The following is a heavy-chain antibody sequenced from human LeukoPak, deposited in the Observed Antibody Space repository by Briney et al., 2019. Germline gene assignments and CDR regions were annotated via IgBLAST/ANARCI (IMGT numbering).Heavy chain of an antibody. CDR2: IYYSGST. CDR3: ARRGIAAAGAFDY. CDR1: GGSISSSSYY. Sequence: SETLSLTCTVSGGSISSSSYYWGWIRQPPGKGLEWIGSIYYSGSTYYNPSLKSRVTISVDTSKNQFSLKLSSVTAADTAVYYCARRGIAAAGAFDYWGQRTLVTVSS. J-gene: IGHJ4*02. V-gene: IGHV4-39*01. D-gene: IGHD6-13*01.